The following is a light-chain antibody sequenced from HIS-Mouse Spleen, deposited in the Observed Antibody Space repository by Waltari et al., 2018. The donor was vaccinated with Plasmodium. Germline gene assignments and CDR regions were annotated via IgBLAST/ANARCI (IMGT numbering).Light chain of an antibody. CDR3: QQYNNWPRGT. J-gene: IGKJ1*01. CDR1: QSVSSN. Sequence: IVMTQSPATLSVSPGERATLSCRASQSVSSNLAWYQQKPGQDPRLLIYGASTRATGIPARFSGSGSGTEFTLTISSMQSEDFAVYYCQQYNNWPRGTFGQGTKVEIK. V-gene: IGKV3-15*01. CDR2: GAS.